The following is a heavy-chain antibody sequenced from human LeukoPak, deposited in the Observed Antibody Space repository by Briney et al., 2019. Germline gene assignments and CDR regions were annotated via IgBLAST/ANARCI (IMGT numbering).Heavy chain of an antibody. CDR2: ISSSGSTI. CDR3: ARDHPYCSGGSYYSGYYYDSSGPIDY. D-gene: IGHD2-15*01. V-gene: IGHV3-11*04. Sequence: GGSLRLSCAASGFTFSDYYMSWIRQAPGKGLEWVSYISSSGSTIYYADSVKGRFTISRDNAKNSLYLQMNSLRAEDTAVYYCARDHPYCSGGSYYSGYYYDSSGPIDYWGQGTLVTVSS. J-gene: IGHJ4*02. CDR1: GFTFSDYY.